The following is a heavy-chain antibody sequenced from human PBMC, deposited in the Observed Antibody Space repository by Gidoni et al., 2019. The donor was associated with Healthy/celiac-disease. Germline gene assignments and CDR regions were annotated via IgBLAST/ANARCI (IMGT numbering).Heavy chain of an antibody. CDR3: ARDYYDSSGWGYYYYGMDV. CDR1: GYTFTGYY. J-gene: IGHJ6*02. D-gene: IGHD3-22*01. Sequence: QVQLVQSGAEVKKPGASVKVSCKASGYTFTGYYMHLVRQAPGQGLEWMGWINPNSGGTNYAQKFQGRVTMTRDTSISTAYMELSRLRSDDTAVYYCARDYYDSSGWGYYYYGMDVWGQGTTVTVSS. CDR2: INPNSGGT. V-gene: IGHV1-2*02.